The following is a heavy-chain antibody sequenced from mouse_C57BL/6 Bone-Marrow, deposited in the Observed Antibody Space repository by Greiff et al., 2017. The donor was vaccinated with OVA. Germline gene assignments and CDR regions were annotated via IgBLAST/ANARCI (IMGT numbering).Heavy chain of an antibody. V-gene: IGHV5-17*01. CDR3: AYYYGSSQDYWYFDV. J-gene: IGHJ1*03. CDR1: GFTFSDYG. Sequence: EVKVVESGGGLVKPGGSLKLSCAASGFTFSDYGMHWVRQAPEKGLEWVAYISSGSSTIYYADTVKGRFTISRDNAKNTLFLQMTSLRSEDTAMYYCAYYYGSSQDYWYFDVWGTGTTVTVSS. CDR2: ISSGSSTI. D-gene: IGHD1-1*01.